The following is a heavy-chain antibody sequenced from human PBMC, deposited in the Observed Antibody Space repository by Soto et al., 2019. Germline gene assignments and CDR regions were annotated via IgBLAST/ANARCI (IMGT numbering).Heavy chain of an antibody. CDR2: ISYSGST. D-gene: IGHD4-4*01. J-gene: IGHJ4*02. V-gene: IGHV4-59*01. CDR3: ARERPSNYSYVGGFDY. Sequence: QVQLQESGPGLVKPSETLSLTCTVSGGSISSYYWSWIRQPPGKGLEWIGYISYSGSTNYNPSLKSRVTISVDTSKNQFSLKLSSVTAADTAVYYCARERPSNYSYVGGFDYWGQGTLVTVSS. CDR1: GGSISSYY.